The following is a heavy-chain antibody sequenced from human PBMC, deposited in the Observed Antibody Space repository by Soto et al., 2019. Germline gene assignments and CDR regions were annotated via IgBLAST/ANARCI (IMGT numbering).Heavy chain of an antibody. Sequence: QVQLQESGPGLVKPSETLSLTCTVSGGPIGSYYWSWIRQSPGKGLEWIGCVYYSDGTYYNPSLKSRVIISADTSKNQFSLKLSSVTAADTAVYYCARVLGYCSGTNCYPDYWGQGTLVTVSS. D-gene: IGHD2-15*01. CDR3: ARVLGYCSGTNCYPDY. CDR2: VYYSDGT. J-gene: IGHJ4*02. CDR1: GGPIGSYY. V-gene: IGHV4-59*08.